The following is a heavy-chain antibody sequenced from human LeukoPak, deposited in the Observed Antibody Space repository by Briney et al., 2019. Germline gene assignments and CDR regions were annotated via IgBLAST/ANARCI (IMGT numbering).Heavy chain of an antibody. CDR3: ATNPPGYSSRWYNP. CDR1: GYTFTKYW. J-gene: IGHJ5*02. Sequence: GESLKISCKSSGYTFTKYWIGWVRQMPGKGLEWMGIIYPSDSDTRYTPSFQGQVTISVDKSISTAYLQWSSLKASDTAMYYCATNPPGYSSRWYNPWGQGTLVTVSS. CDR2: IYPSDSDT. D-gene: IGHD2-15*01. V-gene: IGHV5-51*01.